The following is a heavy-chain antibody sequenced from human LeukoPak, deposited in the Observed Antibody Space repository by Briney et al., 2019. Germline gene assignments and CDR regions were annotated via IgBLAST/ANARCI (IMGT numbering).Heavy chain of an antibody. D-gene: IGHD4-23*01. CDR1: GFTFSRYN. V-gene: IGHV3-30*18. CDR2: ISYDGSNK. J-gene: IGHJ4*02. CDR3: ANLLRWEPY. Sequence: PGGSLRLSCATSGFTFSRYNMNWVRQAPGKGLEWVAVISYDGSNKYYADSVKGRFTISRDNSKNTLYLQMNSLRAEDTAVYYCANLLRWEPYWGQGTLVTVSS.